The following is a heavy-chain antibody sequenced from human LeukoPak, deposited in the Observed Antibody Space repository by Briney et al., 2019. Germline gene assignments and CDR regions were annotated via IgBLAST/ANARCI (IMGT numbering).Heavy chain of an antibody. Sequence: GGSLRLSCAASGFIFSNYALAWVRQAPGKGLEWVSGISRIGGSTHYADSVKGRFTISRDNSKNTLYLQMNSLRPEDTAVYYCAKDVRYYYGPYDYWGQGTLVTVSS. V-gene: IGHV3-23*01. CDR2: ISRIGGST. CDR3: AKDVRYYYGPYDY. J-gene: IGHJ4*02. CDR1: GFIFSNYA. D-gene: IGHD3-10*01.